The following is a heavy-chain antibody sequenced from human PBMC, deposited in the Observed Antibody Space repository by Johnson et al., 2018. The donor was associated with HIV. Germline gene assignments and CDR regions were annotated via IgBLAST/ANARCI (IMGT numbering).Heavy chain of an antibody. CDR2: IYSGGST. V-gene: IGHV3-66*01. D-gene: IGHD3-3*01. Sequence: VQLVESGGGLVQPGGSLRLSCAASGFTVSSNYMSWVRQAPGKGLEWVSIIYSGGSTYYADSVKGRFTISRDNAKNSLYLQMNSLRAEDTAVYYCARIRSGLKPGDDFDIWGQGTMVTVSS. CDR3: ARIRSGLKPGDDFDI. J-gene: IGHJ3*02. CDR1: GFTVSSNY.